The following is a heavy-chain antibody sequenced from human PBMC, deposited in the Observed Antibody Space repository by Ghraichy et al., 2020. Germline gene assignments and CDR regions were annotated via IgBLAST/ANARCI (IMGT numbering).Heavy chain of an antibody. Sequence: ETLSLTCVASGFSFTDYWMHWVRQTPGRGLEWVSHLNIDGTTVNYADSVKGRFTISRDNAKNTMYLQMISLTVEDTAVYYCVRSYKDGLRHFDYWGQGTLVTVSS. V-gene: IGHV3-74*01. CDR1: GFSFTDYW. CDR3: VRSYKDGLRHFDY. J-gene: IGHJ4*02. D-gene: IGHD1-14*01. CDR2: LNIDGTTV.